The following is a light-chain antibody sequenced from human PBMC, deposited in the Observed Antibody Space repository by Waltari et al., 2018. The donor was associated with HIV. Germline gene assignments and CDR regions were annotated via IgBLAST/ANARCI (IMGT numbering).Light chain of an antibody. CDR3: AAWDGSLNGHVV. CDR2: SNN. J-gene: IGLJ2*01. CDR1: SHNTGSNT. Sequence: QSVLPQPPSASGTHRQRVTIACSGCSHNTGSNTVTWYQQLPGKAPKLLITSNNQRPSGVPDRFSGSKSGTSASLAISGLQSEDEADYYCAAWDGSLNGHVVFGGGTKLTVL. V-gene: IGLV1-44*01.